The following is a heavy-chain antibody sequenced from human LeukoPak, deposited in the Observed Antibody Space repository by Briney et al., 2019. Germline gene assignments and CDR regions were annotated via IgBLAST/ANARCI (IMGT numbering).Heavy chain of an antibody. J-gene: IGHJ4*02. Sequence: PGGSLRPSCAASGFTFSDYYMSWIRQASGKGLEWGSYISSSSSYTNYADSVKGRFTISRDNAKTSLYLQMNSLRAEDTAVYYCARALYYDSSGPGYWGQGTLVTVSS. CDR2: ISSSSSYT. D-gene: IGHD3-22*01. CDR1: GFTFSDYY. CDR3: ARALYYDSSGPGY. V-gene: IGHV3-11*05.